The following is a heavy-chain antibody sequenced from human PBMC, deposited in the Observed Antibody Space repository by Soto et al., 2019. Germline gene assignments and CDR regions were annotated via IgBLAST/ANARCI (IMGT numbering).Heavy chain of an antibody. CDR2: ISGRGGST. D-gene: IGHD3-9*01. CDR1: GFTFSSYA. J-gene: IGHJ3*02. V-gene: IGHV3-23*01. CDR3: AKHFAFDWLLSGAFDI. Sequence: GGSLRLSCAASGFTFSSYAMSWVRQAPGKGLEWVSAISGRGGSTYYAASVKGRLTISRENSKNTLYLQMNSLRAEDTAVYYCAKHFAFDWLLSGAFDIWGQGTMVTVSS.